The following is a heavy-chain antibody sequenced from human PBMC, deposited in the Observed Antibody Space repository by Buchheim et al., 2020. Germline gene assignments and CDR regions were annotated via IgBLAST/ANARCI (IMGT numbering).Heavy chain of an antibody. CDR2: ISGSGGST. J-gene: IGHJ6*02. CDR3: AKPTSRCSSTSCPHYYYYGMDV. CDR1: GFTFSSYA. D-gene: IGHD2-2*01. Sequence: EVQLVESGGGLVQPGGSLRLSCAASGFTFSSYAMSWVRQAPGKGLEWVSAISGSGGSTYYADSVKGRFTISRDNSKNTLYLQMNSLRAEDTAVYYCAKPTSRCSSTSCPHYYYYGMDVWGQGTT. V-gene: IGHV3-23*04.